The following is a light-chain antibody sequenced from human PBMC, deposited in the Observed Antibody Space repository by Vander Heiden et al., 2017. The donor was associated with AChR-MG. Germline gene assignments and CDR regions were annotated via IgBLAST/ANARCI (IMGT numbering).Light chain of an antibody. CDR1: RLSNKY. CDR3: QVWNSDTEV. V-gene: IGLV3-1*01. Sequence: SYDLTQSPSVSVSPGQTATITCSGERLSNKYTSWYHLRPGQSPVLVIFQDNLRPSGIPERFSGSNSGTTATLTISGIQSVDDGYYYCQVWNSDTEVFGTGTKVTVL. CDR2: QDN. J-gene: IGLJ1*01.